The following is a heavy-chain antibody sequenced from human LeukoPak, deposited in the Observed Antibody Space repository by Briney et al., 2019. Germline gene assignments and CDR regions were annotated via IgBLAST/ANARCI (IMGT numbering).Heavy chain of an antibody. CDR3: ASRAHFWSGPGG. D-gene: IGHD3-3*02. CDR2: IKQDGSGK. V-gene: IGHV3-7*01. J-gene: IGHJ4*02. CDR1: GFTFSTYW. Sequence: GGSLRLSYAASGFTFSTYWMSWVRQAPGKGLEWVANIKQDGSGKYYVDSVKVRFTISRDNAKNSLSLQMNSLRAEDTAVNYCASRAHFWSGPGGWGQGPLVTVSS.